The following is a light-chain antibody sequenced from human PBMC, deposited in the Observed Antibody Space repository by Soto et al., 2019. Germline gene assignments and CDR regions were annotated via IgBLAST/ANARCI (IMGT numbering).Light chain of an antibody. CDR2: KAS. J-gene: IGKJ1*01. CDR1: QSISSW. CDR3: QQYNSNSA. Sequence: DIQMTQSPSTLSASVGDRVTINCRASQSISSWLAWYQQKPGTAPKLLIYKASTLESGVPSRFSGSGSGTEFTLTISSLQPDDFATYYCQQYNSNSAFGQGTKVVIK. V-gene: IGKV1-5*03.